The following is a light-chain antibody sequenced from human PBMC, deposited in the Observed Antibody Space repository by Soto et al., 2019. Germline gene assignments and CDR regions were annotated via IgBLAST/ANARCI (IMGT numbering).Light chain of an antibody. V-gene: IGLV2-14*01. Sequence: QSVLTQPASVSGSPGQSITISCTGTGSDIGAYNYVSWYQQHPGKAPKLLIHGVTHRPSGVSPRFSASKSAYTASLTISGLQAEDEADYYCSSYTSSSTLVFGTGTKVTVL. CDR2: GVT. CDR3: SSYTSSSTLV. CDR1: GSDIGAYNY. J-gene: IGLJ1*01.